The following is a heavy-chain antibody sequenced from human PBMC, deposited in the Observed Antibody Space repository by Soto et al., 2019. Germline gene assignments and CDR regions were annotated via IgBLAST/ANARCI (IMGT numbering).Heavy chain of an antibody. D-gene: IGHD3-16*02. CDR3: ARVPVLNVWGSYRYYFDY. CDR2: IYYSGST. Sequence: QVQLQESGPGLVKPSQTLFLTCTVSGGSISSGGYYWSWIRQHPGKGLEWIGYIYYSGSTYYNPSIKSRVTISVDTSKNQFSLKLSSVTAADTAVYYCARVPVLNVWGSYRYYFDYWGQGTLVTVSS. CDR1: GGSISSGGYY. V-gene: IGHV4-31*03. J-gene: IGHJ4*02.